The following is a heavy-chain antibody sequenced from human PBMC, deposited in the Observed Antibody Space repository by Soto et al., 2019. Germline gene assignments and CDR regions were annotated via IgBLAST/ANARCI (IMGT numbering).Heavy chain of an antibody. Sequence: GSLRLSCAASGFSFSDYSMTWVRQAPGKGLEWVSSITSSSYIYYAGSVKGRFTISRDNAENSLYLRLDSLRAEDTAVYYCARGGRELPPTVLPSFYYYMDVWGKGTTVTVSS. CDR1: GFSFSDYS. D-gene: IGHD4-4*01. CDR2: ITSSSYI. CDR3: ARGGRELPPTVLPSFYYYMDV. J-gene: IGHJ6*03. V-gene: IGHV3-21*01.